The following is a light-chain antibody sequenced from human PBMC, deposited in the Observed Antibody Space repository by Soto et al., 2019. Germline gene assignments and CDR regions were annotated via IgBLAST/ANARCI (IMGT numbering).Light chain of an antibody. Sequence: EIVMTQSPATLSVSPGERATLSCRASQSVSSNLAWYQQKPGQAPRLLIYGASTRATGIPARFSGSGSGTEFTLTIRSLQSEDFPVYYCQQYNNWPPLTLGGGTKVDIK. V-gene: IGKV3-15*01. J-gene: IGKJ4*01. CDR3: QQYNNWPPLT. CDR1: QSVSSN. CDR2: GAS.